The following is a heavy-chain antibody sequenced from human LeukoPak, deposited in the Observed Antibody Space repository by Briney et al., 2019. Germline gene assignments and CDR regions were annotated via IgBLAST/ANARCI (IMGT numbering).Heavy chain of an antibody. J-gene: IGHJ5*02. Sequence: SETLSLACTVSGGSISSYYWSWIRQPAGKGLEWIGRIYSSGSTTYNPSLKSRVTMSVDTSKNQFSLKVTSVTAADTAVYYCARDSGTTGEVKFDPWGQGTLVTVSS. CDR3: ARDSGTTGEVKFDP. CDR2: IYSSGST. V-gene: IGHV4-4*07. D-gene: IGHD3-10*01. CDR1: GGSISSYY.